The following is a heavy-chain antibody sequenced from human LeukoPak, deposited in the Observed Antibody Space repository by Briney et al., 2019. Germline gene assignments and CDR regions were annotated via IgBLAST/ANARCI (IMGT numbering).Heavy chain of an antibody. CDR3: AREEVVRGGNWFDP. V-gene: IGHV6-1*01. CDR2: TYYKSKWYN. D-gene: IGHD3-10*01. CDR1: GDSVSSNGAA. J-gene: IGHJ5*02. Sequence: SQTLSLTCAISGDSVSSNGAAWNWIRQSPTRGLEWLGRTYYKSKWYNDYAVSVKSRITISPDTSKNQVSLQLNSVTPEDTAVYYCAREEVVRGGNWFDPWGQGTLVTVSS.